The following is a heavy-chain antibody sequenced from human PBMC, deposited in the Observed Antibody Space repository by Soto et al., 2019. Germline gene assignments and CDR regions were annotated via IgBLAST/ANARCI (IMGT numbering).Heavy chain of an antibody. D-gene: IGHD3-10*01. Sequence: GGSLRLSCAASGFTFSSYAMSWVRQAPGKGLEWVSAISGSGGSTYYADSVKGRFTISRDNSKNTLYLQMNSLRAEDTAVYYCAKDTSGRKVRGVSGGDYWGQGTLVTVSS. CDR1: GFTFSSYA. V-gene: IGHV3-23*01. CDR2: ISGSGGST. J-gene: IGHJ4*02. CDR3: AKDTSGRKVRGVSGGDY.